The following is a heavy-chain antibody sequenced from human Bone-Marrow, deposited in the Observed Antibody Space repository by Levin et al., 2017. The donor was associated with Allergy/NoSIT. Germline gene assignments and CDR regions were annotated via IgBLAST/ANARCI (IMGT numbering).Heavy chain of an antibody. Sequence: SVKVSCKTSGGTFTSYTLSWVRQAPGQGLEWMGRITPIFDIANYAEMFQDRLTITADKSTSTAYMELSSLRSEDSAVYFCATAGDSYHYGMDVWGQGTTVTVSS. J-gene: IGHJ6*02. CDR1: GGTFTSYT. V-gene: IGHV1-69*02. CDR3: ATAGDSYHYGMDV. D-gene: IGHD2-15*01. CDR2: ITPIFDIA.